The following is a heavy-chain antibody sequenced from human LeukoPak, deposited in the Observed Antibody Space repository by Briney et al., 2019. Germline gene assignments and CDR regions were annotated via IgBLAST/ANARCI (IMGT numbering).Heavy chain of an antibody. J-gene: IGHJ4*02. V-gene: IGHV1-18*01. Sequence: ASVKVSCKASGYTFTSYGISWVRQAPGQGLEWMGWISAYNGNTNYAQKFQGRVTMTTDTSTSTAYMELRSLRSDDTAVYYCARGSTARYYYDSSGYYRGAVDYWGQGTLVTISS. CDR2: ISAYNGNT. D-gene: IGHD3-22*01. CDR3: ARGSTARYYYDSSGYYRGAVDY. CDR1: GYTFTSYG.